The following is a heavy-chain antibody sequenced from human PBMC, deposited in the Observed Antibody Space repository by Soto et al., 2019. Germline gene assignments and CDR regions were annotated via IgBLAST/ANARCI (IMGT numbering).Heavy chain of an antibody. CDR1: GFTFDDYA. CDR2: ISWNSGSI. V-gene: IGHV3-9*01. Sequence: GGSLRLSCAASGFTFDDYAMHWVRQAPGKGLEWVSGISWNSGSIGYADSVKGRFTISRDNAKNSLYLQMNSLRAEDTALYYCAKGRGVDSRSNLQSERLHAFDIWGQGTMVTVSS. J-gene: IGHJ3*02. CDR3: AKGRGVDSRSNLQSERLHAFDI. D-gene: IGHD6-13*01.